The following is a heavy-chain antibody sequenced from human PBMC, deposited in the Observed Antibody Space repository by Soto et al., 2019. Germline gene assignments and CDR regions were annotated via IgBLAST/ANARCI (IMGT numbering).Heavy chain of an antibody. J-gene: IGHJ4*02. D-gene: IGHD3-22*01. CDR1: GYTFTGYY. CDR3: AKDTYYYDSSGYYPSNLNFDY. V-gene: IGHV1-3*01. CDR2: INAGNGNT. Sequence: ASVKVSCKASGYTFTGYYMHWVRQAPGQGLEWMGWINAGNGNTKYSQKFQGRVTITRDTSASTAYMELSSLRSEDTAVYYCAKDTYYYDSSGYYPSNLNFDYWGQGTLVTVSS.